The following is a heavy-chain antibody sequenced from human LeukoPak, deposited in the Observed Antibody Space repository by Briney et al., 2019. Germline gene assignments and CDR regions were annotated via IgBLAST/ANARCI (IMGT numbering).Heavy chain of an antibody. J-gene: IGHJ6*02. CDR2: VNREGSDT. D-gene: IGHD2-21*01. V-gene: IGHV3-7*01. CDR1: GFAFSSHW. CDR3: ARDGVPGGEDV. Sequence: GGSLRLSCAAPGFAFSSHWMNLVREGPGKGRWWVAHVNREGSDTNYVDSAKGRFTIYRDNAKHSLYLQMNSLRVEDTAVYYCARDGVPGGEDVWGQGTTVTVS.